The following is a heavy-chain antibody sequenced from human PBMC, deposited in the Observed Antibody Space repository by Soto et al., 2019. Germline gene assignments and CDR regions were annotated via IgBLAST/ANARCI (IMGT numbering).Heavy chain of an antibody. J-gene: IGHJ4*02. CDR2: ISGSGGST. D-gene: IGHD3-9*01. CDR1: GFTFSSYA. V-gene: IGHV3-23*01. Sequence: GGSLRLSCAASGFTFSSYAMSWVRQAPGKGLEWVSAISGSGGSTYYADSVKGRFTISRDNSKNTLYLQMNSLRAEDTAVYYCVKEGDYDILTEPFDYWGQGTLVTVSS. CDR3: VKEGDYDILTEPFDY.